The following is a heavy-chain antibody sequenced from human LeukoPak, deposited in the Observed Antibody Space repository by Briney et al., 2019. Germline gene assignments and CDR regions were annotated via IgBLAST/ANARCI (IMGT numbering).Heavy chain of an antibody. CDR3: ARVRWYYDFWSAYWYYFDY. Sequence: PSETLSLTCTVSGGSISSSSYYWSWIRQPPGKGLEWIGEINHSGSTNYNPSLKSRVTISVDTSKNQFSLKLSSVTAADTAVYYCARVRWYYDFWSAYWYYFDYWGQGTLVTVSS. CDR2: INHSGST. D-gene: IGHD3-3*01. J-gene: IGHJ4*02. CDR1: GGSISSSSYY. V-gene: IGHV4-39*07.